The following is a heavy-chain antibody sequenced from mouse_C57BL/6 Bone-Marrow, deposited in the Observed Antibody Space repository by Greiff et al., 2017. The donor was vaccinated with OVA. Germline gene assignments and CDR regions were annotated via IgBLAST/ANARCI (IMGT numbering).Heavy chain of an antibody. Sequence: QVHVKQPGAELVKPGASVKVSCKASGYTFTSYWMHWVKQRPGQGLEWIGRIHPSDSDTNYNQKFKGKATLTVDKSSSTAYMQLSSLTSEDSAVYYCAWRYDWYFDVWGTGTTVTVSS. J-gene: IGHJ1*03. CDR3: AWRYDWYFDV. CDR1: GYTFTSYW. D-gene: IGHD2-14*01. CDR2: IHPSDSDT. V-gene: IGHV1-74*01.